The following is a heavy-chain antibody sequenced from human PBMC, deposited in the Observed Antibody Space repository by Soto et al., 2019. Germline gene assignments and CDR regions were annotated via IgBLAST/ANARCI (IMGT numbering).Heavy chain of an antibody. CDR2: IWYDGSKI. D-gene: IGHD4-17*01. J-gene: IGHJ4*02. Sequence: QVQLVESGGGVVQPGRSLRLSCAASGFTFSYNGMHWVRQAPGKGLEWVAVIWYDGSKIYYADSVKGRFTISRDNSKNTLFLQMNSVRAEDTAVYYCARGVDYGDYAIDYWGQGTLVTVSS. CDR1: GFTFSYNG. CDR3: ARGVDYGDYAIDY. V-gene: IGHV3-33*01.